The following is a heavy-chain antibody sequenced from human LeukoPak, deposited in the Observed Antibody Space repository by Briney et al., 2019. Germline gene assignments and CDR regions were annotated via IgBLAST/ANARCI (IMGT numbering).Heavy chain of an antibody. CDR1: GFTFSSSW. CDR2: INGDGSRT. V-gene: IGHV3-74*01. Sequence: PGGSLRLSCAASGFTFSSSWMHWVRQSPEKGLVWVARINGDGSRTSFADSVKGRFTISRDNAKSTVYLQMNSLSAEDSAVYYCTRWDRGAADAFHIWGQGTMVTVSS. CDR3: TRWDRGAADAFHI. D-gene: IGHD3-10*01. J-gene: IGHJ3*02.